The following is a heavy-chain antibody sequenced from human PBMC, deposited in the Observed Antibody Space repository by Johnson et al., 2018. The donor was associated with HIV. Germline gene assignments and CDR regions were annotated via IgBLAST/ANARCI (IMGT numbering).Heavy chain of an antibody. J-gene: IGHJ3*02. Sequence: EVQLVESGGGLVQPGGSLRLSCAASGFTVSSNYMSWVRQAPGKGLEWVSAIYSGGNTYYADSVKGRFTISRDNSKNTLYLQMGSLRAEDMAVYYCAKGQYSSSPCAFDIWGQGTMVTVSS. CDR1: GFTVSSNY. CDR3: AKGQYSSSPCAFDI. D-gene: IGHD6-6*01. CDR2: IYSGGNT. V-gene: IGHV3-66*02.